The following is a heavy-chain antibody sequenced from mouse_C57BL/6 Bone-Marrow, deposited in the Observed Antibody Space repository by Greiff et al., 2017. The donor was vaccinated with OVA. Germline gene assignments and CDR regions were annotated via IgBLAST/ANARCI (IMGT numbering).Heavy chain of an antibody. Sequence: VQLQQSGPGLVQPSQSLSITCTVSCFSLTSYGVNWVRQSPGKGLEWLGVIWRGGSTDYNAAFMSRLSSTTDNTKSQVFFRMNSLQADNTAIYYCAKNHYSNYVDYWGQGTTLTVSS. V-gene: IGHV2-5*01. D-gene: IGHD2-5*01. CDR1: CFSLTSYG. J-gene: IGHJ2*01. CDR3: AKNHYSNYVDY. CDR2: IWRGGST.